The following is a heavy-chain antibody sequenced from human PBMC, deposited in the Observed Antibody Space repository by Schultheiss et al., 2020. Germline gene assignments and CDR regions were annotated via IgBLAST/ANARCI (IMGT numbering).Heavy chain of an antibody. CDR1: GGSISSSSYY. CDR2: IYYSGST. Sequence: SETLSLTCTVSGGSISSSSYYWGWIRQPPGKGLEWIGSIYYSGSTYYNPSLKSRVTMSVDTSKNQFSLKLSSVTAADTAVYYCARRDSIAADYFDYWGQGTLVTVSS. V-gene: IGHV4-39*01. CDR3: ARRDSIAADYFDY. J-gene: IGHJ4*02. D-gene: IGHD6-13*01.